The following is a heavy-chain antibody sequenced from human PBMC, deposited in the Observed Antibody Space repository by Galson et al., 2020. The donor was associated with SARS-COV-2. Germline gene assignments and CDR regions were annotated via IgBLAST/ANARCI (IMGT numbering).Heavy chain of an antibody. CDR1: GYTFNSYG. Sequence: ASVKVSCKAFGYTFNSYGVNRVRRAPGQGLEWMGWISVYSGNTNYAQKLQGRVTMTADTSTSTAYMELRRLRSDDTAVYYCARDRVVAAGTPGEYWGQGTQVTVYS. D-gene: IGHD2-2*01. CDR2: ISVYSGNT. V-gene: IGHV1-18*01. CDR3: ARDRVVAAGTPGEY. J-gene: IGHJ4*02.